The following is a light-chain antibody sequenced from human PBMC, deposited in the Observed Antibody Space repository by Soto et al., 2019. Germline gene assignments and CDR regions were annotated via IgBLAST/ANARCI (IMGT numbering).Light chain of an antibody. CDR1: QSIRSY. V-gene: IGKV1-39*01. J-gene: IGKJ1*01. Sequence: DIQLTQSPSSLSASVGDKVTITCRASQSIRSYLNWVQQKPGKAPKLLIYDASSLQTGVPSRFSGSASGTDFSLTISSLQPEDFATYYCQQSYSTPPWTFGQGTKVDIK. CDR3: QQSYSTPPWT. CDR2: DAS.